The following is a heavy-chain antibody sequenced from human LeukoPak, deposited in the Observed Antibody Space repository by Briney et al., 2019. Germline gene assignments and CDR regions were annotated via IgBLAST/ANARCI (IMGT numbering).Heavy chain of an antibody. CDR3: AREGHTSSRGWFVP. Sequence: ASVKVSCKASGYTFNNYAISWLRQAPGQGLEWMGGIIPILGAPNYAQKFQGRVTITADESTSTTHMELRSLRSDDAAVYYCAREGHTSSRGWFVPWGQGTLVTVSS. D-gene: IGHD6-19*01. V-gene: IGHV1-69*13. J-gene: IGHJ5*02. CDR2: IIPILGAP. CDR1: GYTFNNYA.